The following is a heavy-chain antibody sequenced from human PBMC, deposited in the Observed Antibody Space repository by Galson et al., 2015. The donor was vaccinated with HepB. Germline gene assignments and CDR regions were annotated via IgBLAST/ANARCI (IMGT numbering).Heavy chain of an antibody. V-gene: IGHV3-11*01. CDR2: ISSSGSTI. Sequence: SLRLSCAASGFTFSDYYMSWIRQAPGKGLEWVSYISSSGSTIYYADSVKGRFTISRDNAKNSLYLQMNSLRAEDTAVYYCARNSGSYHLIYYYYYYMDVWGKGTTVTVSS. J-gene: IGHJ6*03. D-gene: IGHD1-26*01. CDR1: GFTFSDYY. CDR3: ARNSGSYHLIYYYYYYMDV.